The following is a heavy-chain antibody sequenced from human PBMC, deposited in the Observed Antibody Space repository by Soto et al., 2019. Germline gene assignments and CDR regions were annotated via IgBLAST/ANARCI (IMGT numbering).Heavy chain of an antibody. V-gene: IGHV4-4*02. CDR1: GGSISSSNW. Sequence: XETLSLTCAVSGGSISSSNWWSCVRQPPGKGLEWIGEIYHSGSTNYNPSLKSRVTISVDKSKNQFSLKLSSVTAADTAVYYCARRVVVARGTAFDIWGQGTMVTVSS. J-gene: IGHJ3*02. D-gene: IGHD2-15*01. CDR2: IYHSGST. CDR3: ARRVVVARGTAFDI.